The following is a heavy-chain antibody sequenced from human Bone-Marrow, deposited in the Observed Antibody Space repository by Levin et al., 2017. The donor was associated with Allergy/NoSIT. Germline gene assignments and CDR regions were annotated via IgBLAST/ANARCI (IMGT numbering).Heavy chain of an antibody. CDR2: ISSSSSYI. Sequence: PGGSLRLSCAASGFTFSSYSMNWVRQAPGKGLEWVSSISSSSSYIYYADSVKGRFTISRDNAKNSLYLQMNSLRAEDTAVYYCASVRGYQYSYGRPDYWGQGTLVTVSS. V-gene: IGHV3-21*01. D-gene: IGHD5-18*01. J-gene: IGHJ4*02. CDR3: ASVRGYQYSYGRPDY. CDR1: GFTFSSYS.